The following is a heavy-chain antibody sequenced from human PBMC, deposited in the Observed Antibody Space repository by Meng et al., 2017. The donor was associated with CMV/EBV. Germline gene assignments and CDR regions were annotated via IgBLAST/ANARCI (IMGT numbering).Heavy chain of an antibody. CDR1: GFTFSSYA. J-gene: IGHJ4*02. CDR3: ARDLYSLGELPEWDY. CDR2: ISYDGSNK. Sequence: GESLKISCAASGFTFSSYAMHWVRQAPGKGLEWVAVISYDGSNKYYADSVKGRFTISRDNSKNTLYLQMNSLRAEDTAVYYCARDLYSLGELPEWDYWGQGTLVTVSS. D-gene: IGHD3-16*01. V-gene: IGHV3-30-3*01.